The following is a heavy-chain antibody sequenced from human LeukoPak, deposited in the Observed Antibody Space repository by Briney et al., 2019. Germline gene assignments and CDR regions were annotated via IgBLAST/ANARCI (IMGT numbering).Heavy chain of an antibody. J-gene: IGHJ6*03. CDR2: TYYRSKWYN. CDR1: GDSVSSSSAA. CDR3: ARAPIFIVVVPAVSDYYYYYMDV. D-gene: IGHD2-2*01. V-gene: IGHV6-1*01. Sequence: SQTLSLTCAISGDSVSSSSAAWNWIRQSPSRGLEWLGRTYYRSKWYNDYAVSVKSRITINPDTSKNQFSLQLNSVTPEDTAVYYCARAPIFIVVVPAVSDYYYYYMDVWGKGTTVTVSS.